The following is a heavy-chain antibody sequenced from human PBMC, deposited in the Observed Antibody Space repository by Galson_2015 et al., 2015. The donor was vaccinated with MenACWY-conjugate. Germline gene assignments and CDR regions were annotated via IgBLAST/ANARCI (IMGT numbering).Heavy chain of an antibody. D-gene: IGHD2-15*01. CDR3: VRGGYCSGATCYPYNAFDI. Sequence: SLRLSCAASGFPFSSHDMNWVRQAPGKGLEWVSYISTSDSSMFYADSVKGRFTISRDTAKNLLYLQMNSLRAEDTAVYYCVRGGYCSGATCYPYNAFDIWGQGTLVTVSS. CDR2: ISTSDSSM. J-gene: IGHJ3*02. V-gene: IGHV3-48*03. CDR1: GFPFSSHD.